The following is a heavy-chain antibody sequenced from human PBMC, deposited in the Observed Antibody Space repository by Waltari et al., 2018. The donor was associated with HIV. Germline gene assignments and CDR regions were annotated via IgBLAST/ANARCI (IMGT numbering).Heavy chain of an antibody. J-gene: IGHJ3*02. Sequence: QVQLQESGPGLVKPSETLSLTCTVSGGSISSYYWSWIRQPPGKGLEWIGYIYYSGSTNYNPSLKSRVTISVDTSKNQFSLKLSSVTAADTAVYYCADYYYDSSGIWGAFDIWGQGTMVTVSS. V-gene: IGHV4-59*01. CDR2: IYYSGST. CDR3: ADYYYDSSGIWGAFDI. CDR1: GGSISSYY. D-gene: IGHD3-22*01.